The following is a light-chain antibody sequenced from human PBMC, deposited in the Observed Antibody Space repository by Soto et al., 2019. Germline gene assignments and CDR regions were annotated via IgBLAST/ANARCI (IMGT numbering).Light chain of an antibody. V-gene: IGKV1-5*03. J-gene: IGKJ1*01. Sequence: DIQMTQSPSTLSASVGDRVTITCRASQSTSSWLAWYQQKPGKAPKLLIYKASSLESGVPSRFSGSGSGTEFTLTISSLQPDDFATYYCQQYNSYAAWTFGQGTKVDIK. CDR2: KAS. CDR3: QQYNSYAAWT. CDR1: QSTSSW.